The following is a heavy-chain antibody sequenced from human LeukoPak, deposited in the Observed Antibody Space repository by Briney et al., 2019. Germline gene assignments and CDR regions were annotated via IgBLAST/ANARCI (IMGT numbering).Heavy chain of an antibody. V-gene: IGHV4-30-4*08. D-gene: IGHD2-2*03. CDR3: ARTPWIVAGEYYFDY. Sequence: SETQSLTCTVSGGSISSGDYYWSWIRQPPGKGLEWIGYIYYSGSTYYNPSLKSRVTISVDTSKYQFSLKLSSVTAADTAVYYCARTPWIVAGEYYFDYWGQGTLVTVSS. CDR2: IYYSGST. J-gene: IGHJ4*02. CDR1: GGSISSGDYY.